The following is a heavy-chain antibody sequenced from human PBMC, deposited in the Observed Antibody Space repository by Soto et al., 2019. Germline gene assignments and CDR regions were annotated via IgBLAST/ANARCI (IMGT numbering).Heavy chain of an antibody. D-gene: IGHD3-3*02. CDR2: ITSSGSYV. V-gene: IGHV3-21*01. J-gene: IGHJ6*02. Sequence: GGSLRLSCVTSGFTFSRNTMNWVRQAPGKGLEWVASITSSGSYVYYADSVKGRFSASRDNAKDSLSLQMDSLRPDDTAIYFCVKDEGIEAMDVWGQGTTVTVSS. CDR1: GFTFSRNT. CDR3: VKDEGIEAMDV.